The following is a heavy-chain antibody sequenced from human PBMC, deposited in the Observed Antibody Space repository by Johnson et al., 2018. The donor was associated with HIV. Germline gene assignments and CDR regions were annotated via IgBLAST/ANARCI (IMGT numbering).Heavy chain of an antibody. CDR2: ISSSGSTI. Sequence: QVQLVESGGGLVKPRGSLRLSCAGSGFRFSDYYMSWIRQAPGKGLEWVSYISSSGSTIYYADSVKGRFTISRDNAKNSLYLQMNSLRAEDTAVYCCARDPFTPAGSDAFDIWGQGTMVTVSS. V-gene: IGHV3-11*04. CDR3: ARDPFTPAGSDAFDI. CDR1: GFRFSDYY. D-gene: IGHD2-15*01. J-gene: IGHJ3*02.